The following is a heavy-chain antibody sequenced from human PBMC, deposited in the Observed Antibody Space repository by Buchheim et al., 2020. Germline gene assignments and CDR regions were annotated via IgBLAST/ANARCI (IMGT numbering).Heavy chain of an antibody. CDR2: ISYDGSNK. CDR1: GFTFSSYG. Sequence: QVQLVESGGGVVQPGRSLRLSCAASGFTFSSYGMHWVRQAPGKGLEWVAVISYDGSNKYYADSVKGRFTISRDNSKNTLYLQMNSLRAEDTAVYYCAKGSRSSGWLYWGQGTL. V-gene: IGHV3-30*18. J-gene: IGHJ4*02. CDR3: AKGSRSSGWLY. D-gene: IGHD6-19*01.